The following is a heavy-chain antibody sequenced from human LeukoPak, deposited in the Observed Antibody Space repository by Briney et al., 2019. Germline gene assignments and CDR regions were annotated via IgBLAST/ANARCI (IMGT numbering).Heavy chain of an antibody. Sequence: PSETLSLTCTVSGGSISSGDYYWSWIRQPPGKGLEWIGCIYYSGSTYYNPSLKSRVTISVDTSKNQFSLKLSSVTAADTAVYYCARGLDDDAFDIWGQGTMVTVSS. CDR2: IYYSGST. CDR3: ARGLDDDAFDI. J-gene: IGHJ3*02. D-gene: IGHD3/OR15-3a*01. V-gene: IGHV4-30-4*08. CDR1: GGSISSGDYY.